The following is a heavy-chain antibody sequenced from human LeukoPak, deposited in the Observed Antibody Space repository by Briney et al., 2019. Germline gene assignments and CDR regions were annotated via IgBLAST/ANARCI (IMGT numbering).Heavy chain of an antibody. CDR1: GYTFTSYA. V-gene: IGHV1-3*01. CDR3: ARAKYSSGWYGTYYFDY. Sequence: ASVKVSCKASGYTFTSYAMHWVRQAPGQRLEWMGWINAGNGNTKYSQKFQGRVTITRDTSASTAYMELSSLRSEDTAVYYCARAKYSSGWYGTYYFDYWGQGTLVTVSS. J-gene: IGHJ4*02. CDR2: INAGNGNT. D-gene: IGHD6-19*01.